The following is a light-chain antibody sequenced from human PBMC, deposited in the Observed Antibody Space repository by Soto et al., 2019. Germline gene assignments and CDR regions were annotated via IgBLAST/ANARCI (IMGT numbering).Light chain of an antibody. Sequence: AHSPATLSLSPGDRVTITCRASQSISNWLAWYQQKPGKAPKLLIYKASSLESGVPSRFSGSGSGTEFTLTISSLQPDDFRTYYCQEYNSYWTFGQGTKVDIK. J-gene: IGKJ1*01. CDR1: QSISNW. V-gene: IGKV1-5*03. CDR3: QEYNSYWT. CDR2: KAS.